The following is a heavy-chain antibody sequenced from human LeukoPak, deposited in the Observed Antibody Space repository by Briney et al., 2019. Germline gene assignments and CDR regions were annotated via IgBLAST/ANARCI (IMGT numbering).Heavy chain of an antibody. Sequence: GGSLRLSCAAWGLTFSSYSMNWARQAPGKGLEWVSSISSSSSYIYYADSVKGRFTISRDNAKNSLYLQMNSLRAEDTAVWYCASRHGYNWRYFDYWGQGTLVTVSS. CDR3: ASRHGYNWRYFDY. V-gene: IGHV3-21*01. D-gene: IGHD5-24*01. CDR1: GLTFSSYS. J-gene: IGHJ4*02. CDR2: ISSSSSYI.